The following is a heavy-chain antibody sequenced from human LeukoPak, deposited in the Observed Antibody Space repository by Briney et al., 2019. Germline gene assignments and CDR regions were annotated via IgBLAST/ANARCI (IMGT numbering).Heavy chain of an antibody. J-gene: IGHJ5*02. V-gene: IGHV4-59*12. Sequence: PSETLSLTCSVSGGSISSYYWSWMRQPAGKGLQWIGYIYYSGSTNYNPSLKSRVTISVDTSKNQFSLKLSSVTAADTAVYYCARGKSYGYSSGWYKPYWFDPWGQGTLVTVSS. CDR3: ARGKSYGYSSGWYKPYWFDP. CDR2: IYYSGST. CDR1: GGSISSYY. D-gene: IGHD6-19*01.